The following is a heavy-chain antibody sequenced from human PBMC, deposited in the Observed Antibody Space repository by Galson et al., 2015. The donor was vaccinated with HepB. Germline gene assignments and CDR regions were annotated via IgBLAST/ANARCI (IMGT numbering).Heavy chain of an antibody. J-gene: IGHJ4*02. CDR3: ARNLRIAAAGQHFDF. CDR2: ISSSSSYI. V-gene: IGHV3-21*01. CDR1: GFTSSSYS. Sequence: SLRLSCAASGFTSSSYSMNWVRQAPGKGLEWVSSISSSSSYIYYADSVKGRFTISRDNAKNSLYLQMNSLTAEDTAVYYCARNLRIAAAGQHFDFWGQGTLVTVSS. D-gene: IGHD6-13*01.